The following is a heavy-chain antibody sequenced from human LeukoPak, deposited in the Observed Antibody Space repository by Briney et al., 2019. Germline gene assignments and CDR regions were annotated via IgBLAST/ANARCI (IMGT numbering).Heavy chain of an antibody. J-gene: IGHJ6*02. D-gene: IGHD3-22*01. V-gene: IGHV3-21*01. CDR2: ISSSSSYI. CDR1: GFTFSSYS. CDR3: ARNSYYGPRPYYGMDV. Sequence: GGSLRLSCAASGFTFSSYSMNWVRQAPGKGLEWVSSISSSSSYIYYADSVKGRFTISRDNAKNSLYLQMNSLRAEDTAVYYCARNSYYGPRPYYGMDVWGQGTTVTVSS.